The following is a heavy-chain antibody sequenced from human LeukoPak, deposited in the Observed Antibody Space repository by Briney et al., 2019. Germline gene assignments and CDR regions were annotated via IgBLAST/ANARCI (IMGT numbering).Heavy chain of an antibody. CDR1: GYTFTSYD. V-gene: IGHV1-8*01. CDR2: MNPNSGNT. CDR3: ARSPNYYYYMDD. Sequence: GASVKVSCKASGYTFTSYDINWVRQATGQGLEWLGWMNPNSGNTGYAQKFQGRVTMTRNTSISTAYMELSSLRSEDTAVYYCARSPNYYYYMDDWGKGTTVTVSS. J-gene: IGHJ6*03.